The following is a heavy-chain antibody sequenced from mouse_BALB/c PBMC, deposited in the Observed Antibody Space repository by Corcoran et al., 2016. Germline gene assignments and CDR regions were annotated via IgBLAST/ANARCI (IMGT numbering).Heavy chain of an antibody. Sequence: EVQLQQSGAELVKPGASVKLSCTASGFNIKDTYMHWVKQRPEQGLEWIGRIDPANGNTKYDPKFQGKATITADTSSNTAYLQLSSLTSEDTAVYYCARSQGRTWFAYWGQGTLVTVSA. CDR1: GFNIKDTY. CDR2: IDPANGNT. V-gene: IGHV14-3*02. D-gene: IGHD3-3*01. J-gene: IGHJ3*01. CDR3: ARSQGRTWFAY.